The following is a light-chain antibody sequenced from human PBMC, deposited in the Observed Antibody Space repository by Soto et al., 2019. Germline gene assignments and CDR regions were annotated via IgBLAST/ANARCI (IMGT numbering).Light chain of an antibody. CDR1: SSNIGSGYD. J-gene: IGLJ1*01. V-gene: IGLV1-40*01. CDR3: QSYDRSLRGYV. Sequence: QSVVTQPPSVSGAPGQRVTISCTGTSSNIGSGYDVHWYQHLPGTAPKLLIYGNTIRPSGVPDRFSGSKSGTSASLAITGLQAEDEADYYCQSYDRSLRGYVFGTGTKLTV. CDR2: GNT.